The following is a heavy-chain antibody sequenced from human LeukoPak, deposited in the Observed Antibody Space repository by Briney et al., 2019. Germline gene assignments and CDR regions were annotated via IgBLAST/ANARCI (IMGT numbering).Heavy chain of an antibody. J-gene: IGHJ4*02. CDR1: GLTVSSNC. CDR2: IYSGGNT. D-gene: IGHD4/OR15-4a*01. V-gene: IGHV3-53*01. CDR3: ARRAGAYSHPYDY. Sequence: GGSLRLSCAASGLTVSSNCMSWVRQAPGKGLEWVSFIYSGGNTYYADSVKGRFTISRDNSKNTLHLQMNSLRAEDTAVYYCARRAGAYSHPYDYWGQGTLVTVSS.